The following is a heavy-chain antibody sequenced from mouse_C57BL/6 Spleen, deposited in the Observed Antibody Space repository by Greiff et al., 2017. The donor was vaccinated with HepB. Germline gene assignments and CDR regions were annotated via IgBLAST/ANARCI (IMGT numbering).Heavy chain of an antibody. CDR3: TRSGYYPFAY. CDR1: GYTFTDYE. Sequence: QVQLQQSGAELVRPGASVTLSCKASGYTFTDYEMHWVKQTPVHGLEWIGAIDPETGGTAYNQKFKGKAILTADKSSSTAYMELRSLTSEDSAVYYCTRSGYYPFAYWGQGTLVTVSA. V-gene: IGHV1-15*01. CDR2: IDPETGGT. J-gene: IGHJ3*01. D-gene: IGHD2-3*01.